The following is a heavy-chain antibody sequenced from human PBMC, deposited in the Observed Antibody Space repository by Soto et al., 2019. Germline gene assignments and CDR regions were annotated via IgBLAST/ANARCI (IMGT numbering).Heavy chain of an antibody. CDR2: ISYDGSNK. CDR1: GFTFSSYG. V-gene: IGHV3-30*18. J-gene: IGHJ6*03. D-gene: IGHD4-17*01. Sequence: PGGSLRLSCAASGFTFSSYGMHWVRQAPGKGLEWVAVISYDGSNKYYADSVKGRFTISRDNSKNTLYLQMNSLRAEDTAVYYCAKDGWHGDYARRSLYYYYYLDVWGKGTTVTVSS. CDR3: AKDGWHGDYARRSLYYYYYLDV.